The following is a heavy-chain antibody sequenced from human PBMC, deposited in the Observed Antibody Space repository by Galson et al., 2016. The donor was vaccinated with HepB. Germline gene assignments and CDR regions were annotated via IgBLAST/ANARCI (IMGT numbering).Heavy chain of an antibody. CDR3: VKGVSGPD. V-gene: IGHV3-64D*06. D-gene: IGHD5/OR15-5a*01. J-gene: IGHJ4*02. CDR1: GFSFSKYA. Sequence: SLRLSCAASGFSFSKYAMNWVRQDPGQGLEYVSAINGSGTYTYYADSVKGRFTISRDNSKNSLYLQMSRLRPEDTAVYYSVKGVSGPDWGQGTLVTVSS. CDR2: INGSGTYT.